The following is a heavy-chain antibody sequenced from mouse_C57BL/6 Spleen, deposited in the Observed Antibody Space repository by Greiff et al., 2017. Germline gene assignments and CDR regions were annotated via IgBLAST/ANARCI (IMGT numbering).Heavy chain of an antibody. Sequence: QVHVKQSGAELVRPGTSVKVSCKASGYAFTNYLIAWVKQRPGQGLEWIGVINPGSGGTNYNEKFKGKATLTADKSSSTAYMQLSSLTSEDSAVYFCAGDGGDYYGSSPSFAYWGQGTLVTVSA. V-gene: IGHV1-54*01. CDR3: AGDGGDYYGSSPSFAY. CDR2: INPGSGGT. J-gene: IGHJ3*01. D-gene: IGHD1-1*01. CDR1: GYAFTNYL.